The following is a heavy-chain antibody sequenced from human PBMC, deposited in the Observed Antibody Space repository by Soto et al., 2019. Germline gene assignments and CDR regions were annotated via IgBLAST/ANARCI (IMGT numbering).Heavy chain of an antibody. CDR2: ISYDGSNK. Sequence: QVQLVESGGGVVQPGRSLRLSCAASGFTFSSYGMHWVRQAPGKGLEWVAVISYDGSNKYYADSVKGRFTISRDNSKNTRYVQMNSLRAEDTAVYYCAKGQASSGWYGGFDIWGQGTMVTVSS. CDR3: AKGQASSGWYGGFDI. J-gene: IGHJ3*02. V-gene: IGHV3-30*18. CDR1: GFTFSSYG. D-gene: IGHD6-19*01.